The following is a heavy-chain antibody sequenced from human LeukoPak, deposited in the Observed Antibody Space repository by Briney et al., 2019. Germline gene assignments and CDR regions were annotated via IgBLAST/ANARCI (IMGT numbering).Heavy chain of an antibody. CDR1: GFTFSSYG. J-gene: IGHJ4*02. CDR3: AREGYDSSGYYLGYFDY. D-gene: IGHD3-22*01. CDR2: ISGSGGST. V-gene: IGHV3-23*01. Sequence: GGSLRLSCAASGFTFSSYGMSWARQAPGKGLEWVSAISGSGGSTYYADSVKGRFTISRDNSKNTLYLQMNSLRAEDTAVYYCAREGYDSSGYYLGYFDYWGQGTLVTVSS.